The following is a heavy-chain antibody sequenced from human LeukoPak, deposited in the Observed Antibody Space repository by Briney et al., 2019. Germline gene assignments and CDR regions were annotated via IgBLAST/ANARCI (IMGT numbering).Heavy chain of an antibody. CDR1: GGSSSSYY. CDR3: ARVGTTYYYGSGSYQFDY. D-gene: IGHD3-10*01. CDR2: IYYSGST. Sequence: PSETLSLTCTVSGGSSSSYYWSWIRQPPGKGLEWIGYIYYSGSTNYNPSLKSRVTISVDTSKNQFSLKLSSVTAADTAVYYCARVGTTYYYGSGSYQFDYWGQGTLVTVSS. V-gene: IGHV4-59*01. J-gene: IGHJ4*02.